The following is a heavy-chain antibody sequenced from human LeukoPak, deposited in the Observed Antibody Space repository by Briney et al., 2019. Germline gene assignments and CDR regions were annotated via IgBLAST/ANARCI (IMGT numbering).Heavy chain of an antibody. CDR2: ISWNSGTI. D-gene: IGHD3-9*01. CDR3: AKVDGQPC. CDR1: GFTFDDYS. J-gene: IGHJ4*02. Sequence: GGSLRLSCAASGFTFDDYSMHWVRQAPGKGLEWVSGISWNSGTIGYADSVKGRFTISRDNAKNSLYLQMNSLRAEDTAFYYCAKVDGQPCWGQGTLVTVSS. V-gene: IGHV3-9*01.